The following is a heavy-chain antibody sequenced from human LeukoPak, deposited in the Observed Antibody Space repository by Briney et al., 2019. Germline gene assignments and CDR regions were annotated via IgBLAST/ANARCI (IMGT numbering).Heavy chain of an antibody. CDR1: GGSISSGGYY. D-gene: IGHD2-15*01. CDR2: IYYSGST. CDR3: AREKDSYFDY. J-gene: IGHJ4*02. V-gene: IGHV4-31*03. Sequence: SQTLSLTCTVSGGSISSGGYYWSWFRQHPGKGLEWIGYIYYSGSTYYNPSLKSRVTISVDTSKNQFSLKLSSVTAADTAVYYCAREKDSYFDYWGQGTLVTVSS.